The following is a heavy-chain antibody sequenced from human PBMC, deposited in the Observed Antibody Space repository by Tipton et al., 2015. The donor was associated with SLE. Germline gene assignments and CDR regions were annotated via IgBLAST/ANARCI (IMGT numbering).Heavy chain of an antibody. V-gene: IGHV4-34*01. J-gene: IGHJ4*02. CDR1: GGFLRDYF. D-gene: IGHD1-26*01. CDR3: ATHIVGARGFDH. CDR2: IDQNGNT. Sequence: TLSLTCDVYGGFLRDYFWSWIRQPPGKGLEWIGEIDQNGNTNYNPSLKSRVSMSLDRSKTQVSLTLYSVTAADTAIYYCATHIVGARGFDHWGQGTLVTVSS.